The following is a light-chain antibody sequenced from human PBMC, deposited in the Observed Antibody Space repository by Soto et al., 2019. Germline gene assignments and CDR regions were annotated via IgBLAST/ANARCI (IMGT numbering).Light chain of an antibody. V-gene: IGLV1-40*01. CDR2: DNI. CDR3: QSYDTTLSGLV. Sequence: QSVLTQPPSVSGAPGQRVTISCTGSASNLGAKYAVHWYQHLPGTAPKLLIYDNIHRPSGVPDRFSGSKSDTSASLAITGLQAEDEADYYCQSYDTTLSGLVFGGGTKLTVL. J-gene: IGLJ3*02. CDR1: ASNLGAKYA.